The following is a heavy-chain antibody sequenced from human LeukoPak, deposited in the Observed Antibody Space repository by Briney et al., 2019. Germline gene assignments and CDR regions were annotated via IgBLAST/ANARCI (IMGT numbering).Heavy chain of an antibody. CDR3: VKDPGRDSSGWYAF. CDR2: VWYDGSNK. J-gene: IGHJ5*01. CDR1: GFIFSSYG. D-gene: IGHD6-19*01. V-gene: IGHV3-33*06. Sequence: PGGSLRLSCAASGFIFSSYGMHWVRQAPGKGPEWVAVVWYDGSNKYYADSVKCRFTISRDNSKNTQYLQMNRVRAEDTAVYYCVKDPGRDSSGWYAFWGQGTLVTVSS.